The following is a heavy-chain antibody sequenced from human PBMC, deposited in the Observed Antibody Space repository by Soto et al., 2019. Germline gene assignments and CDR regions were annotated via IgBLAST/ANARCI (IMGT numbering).Heavy chain of an antibody. D-gene: IGHD4-17*01. CDR2: ISAYNGNT. CDR1: GYTFTSYG. CDR3: ARDTRTTVFSREKNWFDP. Sequence: ASVKVSCKASGYTFTSYGISWVRQAPGQGLEWMGWISAYNGNTNYAQKLQGRVTVTTDTSTSTACMELRSLRSDDTAVYYCARDTRTTVFSREKNWFDPWGQGTLVTVSS. V-gene: IGHV1-18*01. J-gene: IGHJ5*02.